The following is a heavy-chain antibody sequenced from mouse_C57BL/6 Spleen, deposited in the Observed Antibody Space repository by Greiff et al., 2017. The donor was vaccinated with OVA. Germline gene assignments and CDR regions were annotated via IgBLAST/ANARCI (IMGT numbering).Heavy chain of an antibody. D-gene: IGHD1-1*01. CDR2: ISSGSSTI. CDR1: GFTFSDYG. J-gene: IGHJ4*01. V-gene: IGHV5-17*01. Sequence: VHVKQSGGGLVKPGGSLKLSCAASGFTFSDYGMHWVRQAPEKGLEWVAYISSGSSTIYYADTVKGRFTISRDNAKNTLFLQMTSLRSEDTAMYYCARGTTEAMDYWGQGTSVTVSS. CDR3: ARGTTEAMDY.